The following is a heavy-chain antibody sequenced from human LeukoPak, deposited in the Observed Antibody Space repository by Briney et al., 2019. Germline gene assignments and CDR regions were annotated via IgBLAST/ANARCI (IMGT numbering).Heavy chain of an antibody. D-gene: IGHD3-9*01. CDR3: AKEGIARNYDILTGYYYFDY. CDR1: GFTFSSYA. V-gene: IGHV3-23*01. Sequence: GGSLRLSCAASGFTFSSYAMSWVRQAPGKGLEWVSAISGSGGSTYYADSVKGRFTISRDNSKNTLYLQMNSPRAEDTAVYYCAKEGIARNYDILTGYYYFDYWGQGTLVTVSS. J-gene: IGHJ4*02. CDR2: ISGSGGST.